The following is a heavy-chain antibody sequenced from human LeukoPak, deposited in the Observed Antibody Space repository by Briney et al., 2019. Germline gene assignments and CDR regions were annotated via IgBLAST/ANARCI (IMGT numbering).Heavy chain of an antibody. D-gene: IGHD3-10*01. CDR3: AKDQRFGDLDDY. Sequence: GGSLRLSCTTSGFTFSNYAMSWVRQAPGKGLEWVSSISGSAITTYYADSVKGRFAISRDNSKNTLYLQMTSLRAEDTAVYYCAKDQRFGDLDDYRGQGTLVTVSS. V-gene: IGHV3-23*01. CDR2: ISGSAITT. CDR1: GFTFSNYA. J-gene: IGHJ4*02.